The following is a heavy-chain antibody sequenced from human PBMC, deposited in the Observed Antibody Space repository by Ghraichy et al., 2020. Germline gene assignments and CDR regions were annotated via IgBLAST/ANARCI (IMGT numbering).Heavy chain of an antibody. Sequence: SETLTLTCAVYGGSFSGYYWSWIRQPPGKGLEWIGEINHSGSTNYNPSLKSRVTISVDTSKNQFSLKLSSVTAADTAVYYCARGRVQLWLRLSQRNFDYWGQGTLVTVSS. D-gene: IGHD5-18*01. V-gene: IGHV4-34*01. CDR1: GGSFSGYY. J-gene: IGHJ4*02. CDR3: ARGRVQLWLRLSQRNFDY. CDR2: INHSGST.